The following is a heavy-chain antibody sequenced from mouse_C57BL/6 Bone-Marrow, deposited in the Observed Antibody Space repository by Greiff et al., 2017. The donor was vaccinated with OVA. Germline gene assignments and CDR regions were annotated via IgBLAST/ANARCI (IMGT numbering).Heavy chain of an antibody. Sequence: QVQLQPGAELVRPGTSVKLSCKASGYTFTNYWMRWVKQRPGQGLEWIGVIAPSDSYINYNQKFKGRATLTVDTSSSTAYMHLSSLTSEDSAVYYCAHYGSRLYLHYWGQGTSLTVSS. CDR1: GYTFTNYW. CDR2: IAPSDSYI. CDR3: AHYGSRLYLHY. J-gene: IGHJ2*02. V-gene: IGHV1-59*01. D-gene: IGHD1-1*01.